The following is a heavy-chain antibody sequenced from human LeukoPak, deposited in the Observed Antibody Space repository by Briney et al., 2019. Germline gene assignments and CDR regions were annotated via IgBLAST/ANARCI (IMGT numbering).Heavy chain of an antibody. V-gene: IGHV3-30-3*01. Sequence: PGRSLRLSCAASGFTFSSYAMHWVRQAPGKGLEWVAVISYDGSNKYYADSVKGRFTISRDNSKNTLYLQMNSLRAEDTAVYYCARSSSTTHPAAHYYYYYGMDVWGQGTTVTVSS. CDR2: ISYDGSNK. J-gene: IGHJ6*02. D-gene: IGHD2-2*01. CDR1: GFTFSSYA. CDR3: ARSSSTTHPAAHYYYYYGMDV.